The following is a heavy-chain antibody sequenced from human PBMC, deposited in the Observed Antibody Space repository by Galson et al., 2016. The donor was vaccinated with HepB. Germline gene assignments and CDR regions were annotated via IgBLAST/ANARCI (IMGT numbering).Heavy chain of an antibody. CDR2: IIPSFGSS. Sequence: SVKVSCKASGGTFSSYVISWVRQAPGQGLEWMGGIIPSFGSSKYAQKFQGRVTITADDSTNTAYMELRSLRSEDTAVYYCARPLENGEWFGELLTWGQGTLVTVSS. V-gene: IGHV1-69*13. J-gene: IGHJ5*02. D-gene: IGHD3-10*01. CDR1: GGTFSSYV. CDR3: ARPLENGEWFGELLT.